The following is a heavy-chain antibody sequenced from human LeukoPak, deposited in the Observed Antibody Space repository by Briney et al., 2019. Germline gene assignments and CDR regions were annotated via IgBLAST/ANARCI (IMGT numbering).Heavy chain of an antibody. V-gene: IGHV3-21*01. Sequence: AGGSLRLSCAASGFTFSSYSMNWVRQAPGKGLEWVSSISSSSSYIYYADSVKGRFTISRDNAKNSLYLQMNSLRAEDTAVYYCARKTGTGGYYYYMDVWGKGTTVTVSS. J-gene: IGHJ6*03. CDR2: ISSSSSYI. CDR3: ARKTGTGGYYYYMDV. CDR1: GFTFSSYS. D-gene: IGHD1-7*01.